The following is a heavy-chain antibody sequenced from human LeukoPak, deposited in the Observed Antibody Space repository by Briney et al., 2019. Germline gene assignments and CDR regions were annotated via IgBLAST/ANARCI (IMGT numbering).Heavy chain of an antibody. CDR2: IYYSGST. Sequence: SETLSLTCTVSGGSISSYYWSWIRQPPGKGLEWIGYIYYSGSTNYNPSLKSRVTISVDTSKNQFSLKLSSVTAADTAVYYCASYDFQGDQYFQHWGQGTLVTVSS. J-gene: IGHJ1*01. D-gene: IGHD3-3*01. CDR3: ASYDFQGDQYFQH. V-gene: IGHV4-59*01. CDR1: GGSISSYY.